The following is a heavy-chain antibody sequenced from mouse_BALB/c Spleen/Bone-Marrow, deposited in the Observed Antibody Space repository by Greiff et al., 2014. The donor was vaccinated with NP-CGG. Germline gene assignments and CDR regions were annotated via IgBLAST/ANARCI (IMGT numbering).Heavy chain of an antibody. CDR3: ARSGYWYFDV. Sequence: QVQLQQPGAELVKPGASVKLSCKASGYTFTSYWMHWVKQRPGLGLEWIGEINPSNGRTNYVEKFKSKATLSGDKSSSTVYMQLSSLTSEDSAVYYCARSGYWYFDVWGAGTTVTVSA. CDR1: GYTFTSYW. D-gene: IGHD3-1*01. CDR2: INPSNGRT. V-gene: IGHV1S81*02. J-gene: IGHJ1*01.